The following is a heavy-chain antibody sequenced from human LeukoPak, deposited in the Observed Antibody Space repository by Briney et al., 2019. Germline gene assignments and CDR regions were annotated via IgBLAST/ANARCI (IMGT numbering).Heavy chain of an antibody. D-gene: IGHD1-26*01. V-gene: IGHV3-33*01. CDR2: IWYDGSNK. CDR1: GFTFSSYG. CDR3: ARDNSGSYYFDY. J-gene: IGHJ4*02. Sequence: PGGSLRLSCAASGFTFSSYGMHWVRQAPGKGLEWVAVIWYDGSNKYYADSVKGRFTISRDNSKNTLYLQMNSLRAEDTAVYYCARDNSGSYYFDYWGQGTLVTVSS.